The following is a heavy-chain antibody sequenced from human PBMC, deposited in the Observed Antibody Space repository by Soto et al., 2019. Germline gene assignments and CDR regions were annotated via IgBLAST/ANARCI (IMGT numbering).Heavy chain of an antibody. J-gene: IGHJ4*02. CDR2: ISAYNGNT. V-gene: IGHV1-18*01. D-gene: IGHD6-13*01. CDR3: ARDTQGYSSSWMNQNDY. Sequence: QVQLVQSGAEVKKPGASVKVSCKASGYTFTSYGISWVRQAPGQGLEWMGWISAYNGNTNYAQKLQGRGTMPTDTSTSTAYMELRSLRSDDTAVYYCARDTQGYSSSWMNQNDYWGQGTLVTVSS. CDR1: GYTFTSYG.